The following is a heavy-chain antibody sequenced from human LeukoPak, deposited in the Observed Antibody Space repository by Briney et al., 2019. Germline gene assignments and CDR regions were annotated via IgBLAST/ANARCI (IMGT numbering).Heavy chain of an antibody. CDR1: DGSISNYY. J-gene: IGHJ4*02. D-gene: IGHD6-13*01. CDR2: IYVSGST. V-gene: IGHV4-4*07. Sequence: RPSETLSLTCTVSDGSISNYYWTWIRQPAGKGLEWIGRIYVSGSTNYNPSLKSRVTISVDTSKDQFSLKLNSVTAADTAVYYCARGSSWYDYWGQGTLVTVS. CDR3: ARGSSWYDY.